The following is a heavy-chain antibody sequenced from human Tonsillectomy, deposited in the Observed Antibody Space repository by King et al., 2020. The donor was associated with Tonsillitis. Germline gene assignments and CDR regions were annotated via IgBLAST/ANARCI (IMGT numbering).Heavy chain of an antibody. D-gene: IGHD3-3*01. Sequence: VQLVESGGGLVQPGGSLRLSCAASGFTFSDYWMSWVRQAPGKGLEWVANIKQDGSEDYYVDSVRGRFTISRDNAKNSLYLQMNSLRADDTAGYYCARDIKINFWSSYAFDIWGQGTMVTVSS. CDR1: GFTFSDYW. CDR2: IKQDGSED. J-gene: IGHJ3*02. CDR3: ARDIKINFWSSYAFDI. V-gene: IGHV3-7*01.